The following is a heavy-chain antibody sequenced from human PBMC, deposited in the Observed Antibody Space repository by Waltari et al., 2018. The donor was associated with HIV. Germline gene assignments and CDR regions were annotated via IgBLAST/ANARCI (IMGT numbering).Heavy chain of an antibody. V-gene: IGHV1-2*06. D-gene: IGHD2-15*01. Sequence: QVQLVQSGAEVKKPGASLKVSCKASGYTFNDYYLYWVRQAPGQGLEWMGRINPNRGGTKYSQRFQGRVTMTRDTSISTAYMELTRVRCDDTAVYFCASGISPASRFDPWGQGTLVIVSS. CDR2: INPNRGGT. CDR1: GYTFNDYY. CDR3: ASGISPASRFDP. J-gene: IGHJ5*02.